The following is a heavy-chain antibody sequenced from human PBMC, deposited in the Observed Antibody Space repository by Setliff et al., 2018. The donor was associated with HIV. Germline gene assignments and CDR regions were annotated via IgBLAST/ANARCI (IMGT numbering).Heavy chain of an antibody. CDR2: ISGSGATT. D-gene: IGHD2-2*01. CDR3: AKVNPRSVVPASRILGTFDP. V-gene: IGHV3-23*01. CDR1: GFIFSSYE. J-gene: IGHJ5*02. Sequence: GGSLRLSCAASGFIFSSYEMNWVRQAPGKGLEWVLVISGSGATTYYAESVKGRFTISRDNSKNTLYLQMNSLRAEDTAVYYCAKVNPRSVVPASRILGTFDPWGQGTLVTVSS.